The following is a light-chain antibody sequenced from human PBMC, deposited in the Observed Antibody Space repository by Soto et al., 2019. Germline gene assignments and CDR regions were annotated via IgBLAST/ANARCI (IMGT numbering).Light chain of an antibody. CDR1: NSDVGSYNL. J-gene: IGLJ2*01. CDR3: SSYAGSSTHVV. Sequence: QSALTQPASVSGSPGQSITISCTGVNSDVGSYNLVSWYRQQPGKAPKVMIYEGSKRPSGVSNRFSGSRPGNTASLTISGLQAEHEAHYYCSSYAGSSTHVVFGGGTKVTVL. V-gene: IGLV2-23*01. CDR2: EGS.